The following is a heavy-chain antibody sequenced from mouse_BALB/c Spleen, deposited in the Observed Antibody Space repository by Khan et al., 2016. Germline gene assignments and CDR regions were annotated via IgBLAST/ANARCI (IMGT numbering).Heavy chain of an antibody. Sequence: EVQLQESGPGLVKPSQSLSLTCTVTGYSITSDYAWKWIRPFPGNKLEWMGYISDSGSTSNNPSLKSRISINRDTSRNQFFLQLNSDTTDNTATYYCASEANLYYGSPFANWGQGTLVTVSA. CDR2: ISDSGST. V-gene: IGHV3-2*02. J-gene: IGHJ3*01. CDR1: GYSITSDYA. CDR3: ASEANLYYGSPFAN. D-gene: IGHD1-1*01.